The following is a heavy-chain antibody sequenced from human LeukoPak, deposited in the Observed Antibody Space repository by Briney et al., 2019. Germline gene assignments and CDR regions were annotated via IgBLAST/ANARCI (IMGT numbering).Heavy chain of an antibody. CDR3: ARGVGETLSGWTLDY. Sequence: GGSLRLSCAASGFTFSSYSIHWVRQAPGKGLQWVSYITSSSSTIYYADSVKGRFTISRDNAKNSLYLQMNSLRAEDTAVYYCARGVGETLSGWTLDYWGHGTLVAVSS. J-gene: IGHJ4*01. CDR1: GFTFSSYS. D-gene: IGHD6-19*01. CDR2: ITSSSSTI. V-gene: IGHV3-48*01.